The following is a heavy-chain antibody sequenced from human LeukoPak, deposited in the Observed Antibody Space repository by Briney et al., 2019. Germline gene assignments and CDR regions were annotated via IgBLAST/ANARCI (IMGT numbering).Heavy chain of an antibody. CDR2: IYYSGST. D-gene: IGHD6-13*01. Sequence: PSETLSLTCTVSGGSISSSSYYWGWIRQPPGKGLEWIGSIYYSGSTYYNPSLKSRVTISVDTSKNQFSLKLSSVTAADTAVYYCARDGPESYSSSWSPRKYYYYYGMDVWGQGTTVTVSS. CDR1: GGSISSSSYY. V-gene: IGHV4-39*07. J-gene: IGHJ6*02. CDR3: ARDGPESYSSSWSPRKYYYYYGMDV.